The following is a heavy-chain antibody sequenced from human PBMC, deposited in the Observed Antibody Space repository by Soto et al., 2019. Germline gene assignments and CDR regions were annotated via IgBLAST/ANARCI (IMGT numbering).Heavy chain of an antibody. CDR2: INSDSSYT. J-gene: IGHJ6*02. CDR3: ARVKGSGNYYWYYYGMDV. CDR1: GFTFRDYY. V-gene: IGHV3-11*05. Sequence: PGGSLRLSCAASGFTFRDYYMSWIRQAPGKGLEWVSYINSDSSYTNYADSVKGRFTISRDNAENSLFLQMNSLRAEDTAVYFCARVKGSGNYYWYYYGMDVWGQGTTVTVSS. D-gene: IGHD3-10*01.